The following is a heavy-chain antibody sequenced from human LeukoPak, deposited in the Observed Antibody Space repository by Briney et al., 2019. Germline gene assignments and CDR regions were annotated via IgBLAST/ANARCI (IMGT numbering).Heavy chain of an antibody. CDR3: ARVMVRGVTAWGRNWFDP. CDR1: GYTFTGYY. CDR2: INPNSGGT. V-gene: IGHV1-2*02. Sequence: ASVKVSCKASGYTFTGYYMHWVRQAPGQGLEWMGWINPNSGGTNYAQKFQGRVTMTRDTSISTAYMELSSLRSEDTAVYYCARVMVRGVTAWGRNWFDPWGQGTLVTVSS. D-gene: IGHD3-10*01. J-gene: IGHJ5*02.